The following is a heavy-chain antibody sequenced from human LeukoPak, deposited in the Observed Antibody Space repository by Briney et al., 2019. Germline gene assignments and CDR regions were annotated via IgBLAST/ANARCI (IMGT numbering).Heavy chain of an antibody. V-gene: IGHV3-33*08. CDR2: IWYDGSNK. J-gene: IGHJ4*02. Sequence: PGGSLRLSCTASGFTFSNAWMSWVRQAPGKGLEWVAVIWYDGSNKYYADSVKGRFTISRDNSKNTPYLQMNSLRAEDTAVYYCARGGYYYFDYWGQGTLVTVSS. CDR3: ARGGYYYFDY. D-gene: IGHD6-25*01. CDR1: GFTFSNAW.